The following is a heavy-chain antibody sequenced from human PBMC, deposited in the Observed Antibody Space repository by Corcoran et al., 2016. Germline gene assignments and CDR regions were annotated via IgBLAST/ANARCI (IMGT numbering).Heavy chain of an antibody. Sequence: EVQLVESGGGLVQPGGSLKLSCAASGFTFSGSAMHWVRQASGKGLEWVGRIRSKANSYATAYAASVKGRFTISRDDSKNTAYLQMNSLKTEVTAVYYCTISPTVTTGYYYYGMDVWGQGTTVTVSS. CDR1: GFTFSGSA. V-gene: IGHV3-73*02. CDR3: TISPTVTTGYYYYGMDV. D-gene: IGHD4-17*01. CDR2: IRSKANSYAT. J-gene: IGHJ6*02.